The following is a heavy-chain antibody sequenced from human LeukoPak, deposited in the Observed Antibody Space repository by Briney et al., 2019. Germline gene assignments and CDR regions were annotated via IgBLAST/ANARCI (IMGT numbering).Heavy chain of an antibody. J-gene: IGHJ4*02. V-gene: IGHV3-7*01. Sequence: GGSLRLSCAASGFTFSRYWMTWVRQAPGKGLEWVANIKQDGSGKYYVDSVKGRFTISRDNAKNSLYLQMNSLRAEDTAVYYCARDHGSWYYFDFWGQGTPVTVSS. CDR2: IKQDGSGK. CDR3: ARDHGSWYYFDF. D-gene: IGHD6-13*01. CDR1: GFTFSRYW.